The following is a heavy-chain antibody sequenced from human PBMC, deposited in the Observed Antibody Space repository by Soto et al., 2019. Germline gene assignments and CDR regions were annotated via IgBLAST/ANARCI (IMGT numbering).Heavy chain of an antibody. CDR3: ARHDRYYDSSGYFY. CDR1: GGSISSSSYY. J-gene: IGHJ4*02. D-gene: IGHD3-22*01. CDR2: IYYSGST. V-gene: IGHV4-39*01. Sequence: SETLSLTCTVSGGSISSSSYYWGWIRQPPGKGLEWIGSIYYSGSTYYNPSLKSRVTISVDTSKNQFSLKLSSVTAADTAVYYCARHDRYYDSSGYFYWGQGTLVTVS.